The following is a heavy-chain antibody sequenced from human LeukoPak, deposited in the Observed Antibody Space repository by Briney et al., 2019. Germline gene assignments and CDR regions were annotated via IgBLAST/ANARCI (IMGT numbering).Heavy chain of an antibody. CDR1: GFTFSSYW. D-gene: IGHD6-13*01. Sequence: GGSLRLSCAASGFTFSSYWMSWVRQAPGKGLEWVSYISSSSSTIYYADSVKGRFTISRDNAKNSLYLQMNSLRAEDTAVYYCVRGRSIAAAGTLDYWGQGTLVTVSS. J-gene: IGHJ4*02. CDR2: ISSSSSTI. V-gene: IGHV3-48*01. CDR3: VRGRSIAAAGTLDY.